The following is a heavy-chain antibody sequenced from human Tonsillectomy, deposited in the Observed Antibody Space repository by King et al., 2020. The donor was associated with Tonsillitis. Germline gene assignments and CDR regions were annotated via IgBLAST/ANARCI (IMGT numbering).Heavy chain of an antibody. CDR2: ISAYNGNT. CDR3: ARDREMGFAEPKGCWFDP. CDR1: GYPFPNYG. Sequence: QLVQSGPEVKKPGASVKVSCKASGYPFPNYGISWARQAPGQGLEWLGWISAYNGNTKYAQKLKGRVTMTTETSTSTAYMEGRSLRSDDTAVYYWARDREMGFAEPKGCWFDPWGQGTLVTVSS. D-gene: IGHD3-10*01. V-gene: IGHV1-18*01. J-gene: IGHJ5*02.